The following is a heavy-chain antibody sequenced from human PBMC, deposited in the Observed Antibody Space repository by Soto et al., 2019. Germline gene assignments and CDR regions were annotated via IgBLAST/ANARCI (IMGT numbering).Heavy chain of an antibody. D-gene: IGHD3-10*01. CDR2: IYYSGST. J-gene: IGHJ6*02. CDR1: GCSVSSGSYY. V-gene: IGHV4-61*01. Sequence: PSETLSLTCTFSGCSVSSGSYYWSWIRQPPGKGLEWIGYIYYSGSTNYNPSLKSRVTISVDTSKNQFSLKLSSVTAADTAVYYCARGVGQPSDGSGYGMDVWGQGTTVTVSS. CDR3: ARGVGQPSDGSGYGMDV.